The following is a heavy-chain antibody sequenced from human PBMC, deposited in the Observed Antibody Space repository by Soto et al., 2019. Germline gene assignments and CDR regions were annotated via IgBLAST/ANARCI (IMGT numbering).Heavy chain of an antibody. CDR2: ISPYSGNT. CDR3: AMVDNYVTPTPQDV. J-gene: IGHJ6*02. D-gene: IGHD3-16*01. V-gene: IGHV1-18*01. Sequence: QVQLVQSGDEVRKPGSSVKVSCKASGYIFVNYGIAWVRQAPGQGLEWMGWISPYSGNTNYASKVQGRLTMTTDTSTSTAYMDLGSLTYDDTAVYYCAMVDNYVTPTPQDVWGQGTTVTVSS. CDR1: GYIFVNYG.